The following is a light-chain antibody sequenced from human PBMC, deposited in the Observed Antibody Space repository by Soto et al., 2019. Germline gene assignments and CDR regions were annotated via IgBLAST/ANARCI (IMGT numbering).Light chain of an antibody. CDR3: QQFNSYPIT. V-gene: IGKV1-39*01. CDR1: QRINIY. CDR2: SAS. J-gene: IGKJ5*01. Sequence: DIQMTQSPSSLSTSIGDRVTITCRASQRINIYLNWYRQKPGKAPELLIYSASNLQSGVPSRFSGSGSGTDFTLTIGGLQPDDFATYYCQQFNSYPITFGQGTRLEIK.